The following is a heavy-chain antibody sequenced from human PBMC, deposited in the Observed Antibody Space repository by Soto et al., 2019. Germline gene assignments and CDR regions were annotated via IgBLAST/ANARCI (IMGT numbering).Heavy chain of an antibody. CDR3: ARGMIRGVVYYGVEV. Sequence: QEQLVESGGGAVQPGRSLRLSCTASGFSFSSYDMHWVHQAPGEGLEWVSAMSFDGSYKHYADSVKGRFTISRDNSENTLYLQMNGLRSEDTAVYFCARGMIRGVVYYGVEVWGQGTTVTVS. J-gene: IGHJ6*02. CDR1: GFSFSSYD. V-gene: IGHV3-30*03. D-gene: IGHD3-10*01. CDR2: MSFDGSYK.